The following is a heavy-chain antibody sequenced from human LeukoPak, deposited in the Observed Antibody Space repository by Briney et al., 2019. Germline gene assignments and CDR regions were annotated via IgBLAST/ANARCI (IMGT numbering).Heavy chain of an antibody. J-gene: IGHJ3*02. D-gene: IGHD3-3*01. CDR2: INHSGST. CDR3: ARERSGSEIFARSFDI. Sequence: SETLSLTCAVYGGAFSGYYWSWIRQPPGKGLEWIGEINHSGSTNYNPSLKSRIIISVDKSKNQFSLKLSSVTAADTAVYYCARERSGSEIFARSFDIWGQGTMVTVSS. V-gene: IGHV4-34*01. CDR1: GGAFSGYY.